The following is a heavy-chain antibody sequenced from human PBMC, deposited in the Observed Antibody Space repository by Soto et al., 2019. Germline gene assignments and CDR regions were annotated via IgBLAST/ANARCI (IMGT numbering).Heavy chain of an antibody. V-gene: IGHV1-18*01. D-gene: IGHD2-2*01. CDR1: GYTFTSYG. CDR2: ISAKSGDT. J-gene: IGHJ4*02. CDR3: ARDFRSSCTGNSCIYFDY. Sequence: ASVKVSCKASGYTFTSYGFSWVRQAPGQGLEWVGWISAKSGDTNSAKTLQGRVTLTTDTSTGTPYMDLRSLRSDDTAVYYCARDFRSSCTGNSCIYFDYWGQGTQVTVSS.